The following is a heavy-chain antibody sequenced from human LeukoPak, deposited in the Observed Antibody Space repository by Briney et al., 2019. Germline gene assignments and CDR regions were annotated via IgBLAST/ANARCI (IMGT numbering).Heavy chain of an antibody. CDR1: GYTFTGYY. CDR2: INPNSGGT. D-gene: IGHD3-22*01. Sequence: ASVKVSCKASGYTFTGYYMHWVRQAPGQGLEWMGWINPNSGGTNYAQKFQGRVTMTRDTSISTAYMELSRLRSDDTAVYYCARGPPLYYYDSSGHNWFDPWGQGTLVTVSS. V-gene: IGHV1-2*02. J-gene: IGHJ5*02. CDR3: ARGPPLYYYDSSGHNWFDP.